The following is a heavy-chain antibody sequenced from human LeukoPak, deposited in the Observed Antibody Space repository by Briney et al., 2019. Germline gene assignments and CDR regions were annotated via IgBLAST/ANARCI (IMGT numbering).Heavy chain of an antibody. V-gene: IGHV1-2*02. CDR3: ARGYCTTTSCREGHDY. CDR2: INPNSGGT. D-gene: IGHD2-2*01. J-gene: IGHJ4*02. Sequence: ASVKVSCXASTYTFTDYYMHWVRQAPGQGLEWMGWINPNSGGTNYAQKFQGRVTMTRDTSISAAYMELSSLRSDDTAVYYCARGYCTTTSCREGHDYWGQGTLVTVSS. CDR1: TYTFTDYY.